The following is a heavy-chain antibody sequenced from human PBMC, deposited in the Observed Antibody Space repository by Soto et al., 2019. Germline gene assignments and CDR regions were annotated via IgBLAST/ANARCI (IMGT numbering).Heavy chain of an antibody. CDR1: GYTXTSYG. CDR3: ERGYVWGSYRYTFNYFDY. CDR2: ISAYNGNT. Sequence: SXKVSWKASGYTXTSYGITCVRQAPGQGVEWMGWISAYNGNTNYAQKLQGRVTMTTDTSTSTAYMDLRSLRSDDTAVYYCERGYVWGSYRYTFNYFDYWGQGTLVTVSS. V-gene: IGHV1-18*01. J-gene: IGHJ4*02. D-gene: IGHD3-16*02.